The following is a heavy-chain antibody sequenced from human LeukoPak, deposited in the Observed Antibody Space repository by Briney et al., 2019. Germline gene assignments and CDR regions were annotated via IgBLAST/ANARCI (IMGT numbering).Heavy chain of an antibody. CDR3: ALNGTTMDY. CDR2: MYYSGAN. D-gene: IGHD1-7*01. V-gene: IGHV4-59*01. J-gene: IGHJ4*02. Sequence: PSESLSLTCTVADGSINSFYRGWIRQPPGKGLEWIGYMYYSGANNYNPSLKSRAAISADTSKNQCSLKLSSVTAADTAVYYCALNGTTMDYWGEGTLVTASS. CDR1: DGSINSFY.